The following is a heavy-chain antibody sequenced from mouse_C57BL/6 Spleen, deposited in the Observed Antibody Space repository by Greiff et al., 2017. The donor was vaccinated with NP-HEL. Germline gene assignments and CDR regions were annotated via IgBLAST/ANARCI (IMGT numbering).Heavy chain of an antibody. CDR3: ARDGDYYGSSHYYAMDY. CDR1: GYAFSSSW. D-gene: IGHD1-1*01. CDR2: IYPGDGDT. J-gene: IGHJ4*01. V-gene: IGHV1-82*01. Sequence: VQLQQSGPELVKPGASVKISCKASGYAFSSSWMNWVKQRPGKGLEWIGRIYPGDGDTNYNGKFKGKATLTADKSSSTAYMQLSSLTSEDSAVYFCARDGDYYGSSHYYAMDYWGQGTSVTVSS.